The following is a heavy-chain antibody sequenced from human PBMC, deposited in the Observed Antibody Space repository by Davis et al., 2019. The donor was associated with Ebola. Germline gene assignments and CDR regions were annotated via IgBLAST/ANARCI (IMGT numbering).Heavy chain of an antibody. CDR1: GFTFSSYS. CDR2: ISSGSTTI. V-gene: IGHV3-48*02. J-gene: IGHJ4*02. CDR3: ARYGGSCTSDSCAY. Sequence: GESLKISCAASGFTFSSYSMNWVRQVPGKGLEWVSYISSGSTTIYYADSVKGRFTVSRDNAKNSLYLQMNSLRDEDTALYYCARYGGSCTSDSCAYWGQGTLVTVSS. D-gene: IGHD2-2*01.